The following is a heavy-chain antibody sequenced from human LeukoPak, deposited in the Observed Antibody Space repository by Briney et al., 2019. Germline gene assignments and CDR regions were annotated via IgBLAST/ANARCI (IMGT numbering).Heavy chain of an antibody. J-gene: IGHJ4*02. CDR1: GYTFTGYY. D-gene: IGHD2-15*01. CDR3: ARAPRYCSGGSCYSLNFDY. V-gene: IGHV1-2*02. CDR2: INPNSGGT. Sequence: ASVKVSCTASGYTFTGYYMPWVRQAPGQGLEWMGWINPNSGGTNYAQEFQGRVTITRDTSASTAYMELSSLRSEDMAVYYCARAPRYCSGGSCYSLNFDYWGQGTLVTVSS.